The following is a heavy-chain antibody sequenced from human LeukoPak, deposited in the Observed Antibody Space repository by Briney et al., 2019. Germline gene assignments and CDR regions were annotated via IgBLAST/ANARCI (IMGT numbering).Heavy chain of an antibody. CDR2: ISGSGGST. D-gene: IGHD3-3*01. Sequence: PGGSLRFSCAASGFTFSSYAMSWVRQAPGKGLEWVSDISGSGGSTYYADSVKGRFTISRDNSKNTLYLQMNSLRAEDTAVYYCAKALTIFGVATNFDYWGQGTLVTVSS. V-gene: IGHV3-23*01. CDR3: AKALTIFGVATNFDY. J-gene: IGHJ4*02. CDR1: GFTFSSYA.